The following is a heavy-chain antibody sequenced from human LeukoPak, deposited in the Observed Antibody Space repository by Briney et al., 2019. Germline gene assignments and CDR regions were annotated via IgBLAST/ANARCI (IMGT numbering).Heavy chain of an antibody. J-gene: IGHJ3*02. CDR1: GGSISSYY. V-gene: IGHV4-59*08. Sequence: PSETLSLTCTVSGGSISSYYWSWIRQPPGKGLEWIGYIYYSGSTNYNPSLKSRVTISVDTSKNQFSLKLSSVTAADTAVYYCARPRGRRATGSFAFDIWGQGTMVPVSS. CDR2: IYYSGST. CDR3: ARPRGRRATGSFAFDI. D-gene: IGHD1-26*01.